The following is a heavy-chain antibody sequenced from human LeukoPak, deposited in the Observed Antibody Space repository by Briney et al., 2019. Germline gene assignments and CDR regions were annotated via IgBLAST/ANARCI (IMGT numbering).Heavy chain of an antibody. CDR3: AKDRWASAASYFDY. Sequence: GGSLRLSCSASGFTFSSYAMHWVRQAPGKGLEYVSAISSNGGSTYYADSVKGRFTISRDNSKNTLYLQMSSLRAEDTAVYYCAKDRWASAASYFDYWGQGTLVTVSS. J-gene: IGHJ4*02. V-gene: IGHV3-64D*06. CDR1: GFTFSSYA. D-gene: IGHD2-15*01. CDR2: ISSNGGST.